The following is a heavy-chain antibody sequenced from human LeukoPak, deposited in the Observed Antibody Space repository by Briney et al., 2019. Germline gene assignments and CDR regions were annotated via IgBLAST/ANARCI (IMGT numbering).Heavy chain of an antibody. D-gene: IGHD3-10*01. CDR3: TRDSLDSCTYSFDV. Sequence: GGSLRLSCATAGFTFWSHAMSWVRQAPGKGPEWVANIKRDGSEKYYVDSVKGRFTISRDNAKNSLYLQMNSLRAEDTAVYYCTRDSLDSCTYSFDVWGQGTLVTVSS. CDR1: GFTFWSHA. J-gene: IGHJ3*01. CDR2: IKRDGSEK. V-gene: IGHV3-7*05.